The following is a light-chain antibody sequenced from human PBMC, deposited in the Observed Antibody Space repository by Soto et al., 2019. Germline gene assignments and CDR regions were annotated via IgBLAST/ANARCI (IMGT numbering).Light chain of an antibody. CDR3: QQYGNSPWT. Sequence: EIVLTQSPCTLSLSPGERATLSCRASQSVTSSYLAWYQQKPGQAPRLFIYGASSRATGIPDRFSGSGSGTDFTLTISRLEPEDFAVYHCQQYGNSPWTFGQGTKV. V-gene: IGKV3-20*01. CDR1: QSVTSSY. CDR2: GAS. J-gene: IGKJ1*01.